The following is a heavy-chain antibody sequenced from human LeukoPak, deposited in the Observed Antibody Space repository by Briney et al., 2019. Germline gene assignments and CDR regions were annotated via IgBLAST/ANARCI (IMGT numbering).Heavy chain of an antibody. J-gene: IGHJ4*02. CDR1: GGSISSSTTY. V-gene: IGHV4-39*01. CDR3: VRQGTYYDKIYYFDY. Sequence: PSETLSLTCTVSGGSISSSTTYWGWIRQPPGKGLEWIASIFYSGRTWNNPSLKSRVTISVDTSKNQFSLKVSAVTAADTAVYYCVRQGTYYDKIYYFDYWGQGTLVTVSS. CDR2: IFYSGRT. D-gene: IGHD3-16*01.